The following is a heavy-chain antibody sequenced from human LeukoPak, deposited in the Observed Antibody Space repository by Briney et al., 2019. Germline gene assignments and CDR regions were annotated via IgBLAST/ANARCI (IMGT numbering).Heavy chain of an antibody. CDR3: ARGGRDGYNFRY. Sequence: SVKVSCKASGGTFSSYAISWVRQAPGQGLEWMGGIIPIFGTANYAQKFQGRVTITADESTSAAYMELSSLRSEDTAVYYCARGGRDGYNFRYWGQGTLVTVSS. CDR2: IIPIFGTA. V-gene: IGHV1-69*13. J-gene: IGHJ4*02. D-gene: IGHD5-24*01. CDR1: GGTFSSYA.